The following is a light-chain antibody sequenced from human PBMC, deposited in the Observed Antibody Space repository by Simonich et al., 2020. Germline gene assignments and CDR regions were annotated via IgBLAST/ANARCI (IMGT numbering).Light chain of an antibody. CDR2: ADS. V-gene: IGLV3-21*03. CDR1: NIGSTS. Sequence: SYVLTQPPSVSVAPGKTARITCGGNNIGSTSVHWYQQKPGQAPVLVVYADSDRPSGIPELFAGSNSGNTATLTISRVEAGDEADYYCQVWDSSSDHWVFGGGTKLTVL. CDR3: QVWDSSSDHWV. J-gene: IGLJ3*02.